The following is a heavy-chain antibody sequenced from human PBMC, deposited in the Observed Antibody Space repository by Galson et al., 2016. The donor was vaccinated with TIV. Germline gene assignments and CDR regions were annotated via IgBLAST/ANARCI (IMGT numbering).Heavy chain of an antibody. D-gene: IGHD3-22*01. CDR3: TKVPSSGFSYYYGLDV. V-gene: IGHV3-23*01. CDR2: ISGGGGST. Sequence: SLRLSCAASGFTFSSHAITWVRQAPGKGLEWVSAISGGGGSTYYADSVKGRFTISRDNSKNTLFLQKNSLRAEDTAVYYCTKVPSSGFSYYYGLDVWGQGTTVTVSS. CDR1: GFTFSSHA. J-gene: IGHJ6*02.